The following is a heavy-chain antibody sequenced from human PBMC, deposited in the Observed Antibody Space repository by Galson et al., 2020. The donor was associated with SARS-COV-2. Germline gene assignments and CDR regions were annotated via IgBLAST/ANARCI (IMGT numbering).Heavy chain of an antibody. CDR2: ISWNSGSI. J-gene: IGHJ4*02. D-gene: IGHD3-22*01. CDR1: GFTFDDYA. CDR3: AKVPSPYYYDSSGYYSL. Sequence: SLKISCAASGFTFDDYAMHWVRQAPGKGLEWVSGISWNSGSIGYVDSVKGRFTISRDNAKNSLYLQMNSLRAEDTALYYCAKVPSPYYYDSSGYYSLWGQGTLVTVSS. V-gene: IGHV3-9*01.